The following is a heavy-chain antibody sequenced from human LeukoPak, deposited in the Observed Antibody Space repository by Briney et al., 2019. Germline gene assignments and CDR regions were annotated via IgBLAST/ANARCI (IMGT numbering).Heavy chain of an antibody. V-gene: IGHV4-39*07. CDR2: IYYSGST. CDR3: ARFDSYQKQPFDP. D-gene: IGHD6-13*01. J-gene: IGHJ5*02. Sequence: SETLSLTCTVSGGSISSSSYYWGWIRQPPGKGLEWIGSIYYSGSTYYNPSLRSRVTISVDTSKNQFSLKLSSVTAADTAVYYCARFDSYQKQPFDPWGQGTLVTVSS. CDR1: GGSISSSSYY.